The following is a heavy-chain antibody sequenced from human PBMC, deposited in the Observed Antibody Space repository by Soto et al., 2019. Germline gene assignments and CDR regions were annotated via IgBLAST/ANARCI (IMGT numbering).Heavy chain of an antibody. D-gene: IGHD6-13*01. CDR3: ARDFIAAAGHNWFDP. V-gene: IGHV4-59*01. J-gene: IGHJ5*02. Sequence: SETLSLTCTVSGGSISSYYWSWIRQPPGKGLEWIGYIYYSGSTNYNPSTKSRVTISVDTSKNQFSLKLSSVTAADTAVYYCARDFIAAAGHNWFDPWGQGTLVTVSS. CDR1: GGSISSYY. CDR2: IYYSGST.